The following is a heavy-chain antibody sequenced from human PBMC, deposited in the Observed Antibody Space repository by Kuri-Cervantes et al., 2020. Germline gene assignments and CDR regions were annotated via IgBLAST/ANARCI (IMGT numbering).Heavy chain of an antibody. CDR1: GFTFSDYY. Sequence: GESLKISCAASGFTFSDYYMSWIRQAPGKGLEWVSSISSSSSYIYYADSVKGRFTISRDNAKNSLYLQMNSLRAEDTAVYYCAREGYGDSLFDYWGQGTLVTVSS. CDR2: ISSSSSYI. V-gene: IGHV3-11*06. D-gene: IGHD4-17*01. CDR3: AREGYGDSLFDY. J-gene: IGHJ4*02.